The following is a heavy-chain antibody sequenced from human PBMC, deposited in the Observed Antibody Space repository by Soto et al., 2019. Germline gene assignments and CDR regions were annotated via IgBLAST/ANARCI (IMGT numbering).Heavy chain of an antibody. J-gene: IGHJ5*02. CDR3: ARGVVVVAATEVYNWFDP. CDR2: INPNSGGT. V-gene: IGHV1-2*04. Sequence: ASVKVSCKASGYTFTGYYMHWVRQAPGQGLEWMGWINPNSGGTNYAQKFQGWVTMTRDTSISTAYMELSRLRSDDTAVYYCARGVVVVAATEVYNWFDPWGQGTLVTVSS. CDR1: GYTFTGYY. D-gene: IGHD2-15*01.